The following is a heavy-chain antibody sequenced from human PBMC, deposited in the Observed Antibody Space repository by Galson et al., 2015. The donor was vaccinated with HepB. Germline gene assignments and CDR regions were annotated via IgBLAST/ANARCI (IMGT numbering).Heavy chain of an antibody. CDR1: GFTFNDYY. V-gene: IGHV3-9*01. D-gene: IGHD6-19*01. CDR3: AKVRSRFGSSGPIGD. Sequence: SLRLSCAASGFTFNDYYISWIRQPPGKGLEWVSGISWNSGSIGYADSVKGRFTISRDNAKNSLYLQMNSLRAEDTALYYCAKVRSRFGSSGPIGDWGQGTLVTVSS. CDR2: ISWNSGSI. J-gene: IGHJ4*02.